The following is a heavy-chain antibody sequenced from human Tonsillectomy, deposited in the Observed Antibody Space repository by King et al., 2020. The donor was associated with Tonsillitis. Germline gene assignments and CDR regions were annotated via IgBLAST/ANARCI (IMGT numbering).Heavy chain of an antibody. J-gene: IGHJ5*02. CDR1: GFRFSNYW. CDR2: IKEDGGEK. V-gene: IGHV3-7*03. CDR3: AKDRTVTRDHNWFDP. D-gene: IGHD4-17*01. Sequence: VQLVESGGGLFQPGGSRRLSCAAPGFRFSNYWWSWFGRAPGRGLEWVATIKEDGGEKYYVVSGRGRFTISRDNAMNSVDLQMNSLRAEDTAVYYCAKDRTVTRDHNWFDPWGQGTLVTVSS.